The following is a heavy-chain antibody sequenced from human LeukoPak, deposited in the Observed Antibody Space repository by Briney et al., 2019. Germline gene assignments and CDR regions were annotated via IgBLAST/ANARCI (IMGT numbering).Heavy chain of an antibody. CDR2: IYYSGST. CDR3: ARQEKNYDFWSGYIPSSIFDY. CDR1: GGSISSYY. J-gene: IGHJ4*02. V-gene: IGHV4-59*01. D-gene: IGHD3-3*01. Sequence: SETLSLTCTVSGGSISSYYWSWIRQPPGKGLEWIGYIYYSGSTNYNPSLKSRVTISVDTSKNQSSLKLSSVTAADTAVYYCARQEKNYDFWSGYIPSSIFDYWGQGTLVTVSS.